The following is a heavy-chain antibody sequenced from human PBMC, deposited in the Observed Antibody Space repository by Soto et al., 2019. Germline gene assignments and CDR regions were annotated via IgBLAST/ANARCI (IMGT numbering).Heavy chain of an antibody. CDR2: ISAYNGNT. Sequence: ASVKVSCKASGYTFTSYGISWVRQAPGQGLEWMGWISAYNGNTNYAQKLQGRVTMTTDTSTSTAYMELRSLRSDDTAVYYCARDYIWGSYRYTPLMYFDYWGQGTLVTVSS. CDR3: ARDYIWGSYRYTPLMYFDY. D-gene: IGHD3-16*02. CDR1: GYTFTSYG. J-gene: IGHJ4*02. V-gene: IGHV1-18*01.